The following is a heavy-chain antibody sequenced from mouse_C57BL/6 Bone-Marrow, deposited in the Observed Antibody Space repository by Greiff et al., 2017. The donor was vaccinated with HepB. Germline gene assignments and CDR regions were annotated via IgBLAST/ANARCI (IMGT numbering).Heavy chain of an antibody. V-gene: IGHV1-4*01. CDR1: GYTFTSYT. CDR3: AKNYYGSSYDWYFDV. Sequence: LVESGAELARPGASVKMSCKASGYTFTSYTMHWVKQRPGQGLEWIGYINPSSGYTKYNQKFKDKATLTADKSSSTAYMQLSSLTSEDSAVYYCAKNYYGSSYDWYFDVWGTGTTVTVSS. J-gene: IGHJ1*03. D-gene: IGHD1-1*01. CDR2: INPSSGYT.